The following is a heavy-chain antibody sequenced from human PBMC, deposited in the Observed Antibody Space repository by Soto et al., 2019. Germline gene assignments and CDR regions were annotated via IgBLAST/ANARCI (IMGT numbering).Heavy chain of an antibody. V-gene: IGHV1-18*01. Sequence: GASVKVSCKASGYTFTTYGISWVRQAPGQGLEWMGWISTYNGNTNYAQKLQGRVIMTTDTSTSTSYMELRSLRSDDTAVYYCAREYCSTTRCYGGDYWGQGTLVTVSS. CDR1: GYTFTTYG. CDR2: ISTYNGNT. J-gene: IGHJ4*02. CDR3: AREYCSTTRCYGGDY. D-gene: IGHD2-2*01.